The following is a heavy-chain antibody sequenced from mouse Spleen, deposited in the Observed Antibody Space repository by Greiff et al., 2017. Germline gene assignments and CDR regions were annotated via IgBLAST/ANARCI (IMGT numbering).Heavy chain of an antibody. CDR3: ARRGGGNWFFDV. CDR2: INVSTGGI. Sequence: EVKLMESGPEVVKPGASVKISCRASGYSFTGYYMNWVKQSPEKSLEWIGEINVSTGGIIYNQKFRAKATLTVDKSSSTAYMQLKSLTSEDSAVFYCARRGGGNWFFDVWGTGTTVTVSS. J-gene: IGHJ1*03. CDR1: GYSFTGYY. V-gene: IGHV1-42*01.